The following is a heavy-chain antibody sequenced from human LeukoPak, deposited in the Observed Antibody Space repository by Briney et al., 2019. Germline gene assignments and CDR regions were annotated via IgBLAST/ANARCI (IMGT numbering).Heavy chain of an antibody. V-gene: IGHV4-34*01. CDR1: GGSFSGYY. Sequence: SETLSLTCAVYGGSFSGYYWSWIRQPPGKGLEWIGTIYYSGSTYYNPSLKSRVTISVDTSKNQFSLELSSVTAADTAVYYCASFGLLFDYWGQGTLVTVSS. D-gene: IGHD2-15*01. CDR2: IYYSGST. CDR3: ASFGLLFDY. J-gene: IGHJ4*02.